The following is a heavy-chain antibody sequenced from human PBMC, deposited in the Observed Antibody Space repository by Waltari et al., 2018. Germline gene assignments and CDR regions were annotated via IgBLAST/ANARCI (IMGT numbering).Heavy chain of an antibody. V-gene: IGHV1-2*02. Sequence: QVQLVQSGAEVKKPVASVSVSCKASGYTFTGYYMHWVRQAAGQGVEWMGWIKPNSGGRSDAKKAQGRVSRTRDTSIRAAYMVQSSMRCEGTAVYYWASGGYCSGGRCYCINYWGQGTLVTVSS. D-gene: IGHD2-15*01. J-gene: IGHJ4*02. CDR3: ASGGYCSGGRCYCINY. CDR2: IKPNSGGR. CDR1: GYTFTGYY.